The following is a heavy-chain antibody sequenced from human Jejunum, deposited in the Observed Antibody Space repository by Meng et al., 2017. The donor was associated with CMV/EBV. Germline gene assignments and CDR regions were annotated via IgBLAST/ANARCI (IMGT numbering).Heavy chain of an antibody. V-gene: IGHV3-7*01. Sequence: AASGFTFSNYWMSWGRQAPGKGLEWVANINQDGSETYYVDSVKGPFTISRDNAKNSLYLQMNSLRAEDTAVYYCARDEGTHGWFDPWGQGTLVTVSS. CDR3: ARDEGTHGWFDP. J-gene: IGHJ5*02. CDR1: GFTFSNYW. CDR2: INQDGSET. D-gene: IGHD3-10*01.